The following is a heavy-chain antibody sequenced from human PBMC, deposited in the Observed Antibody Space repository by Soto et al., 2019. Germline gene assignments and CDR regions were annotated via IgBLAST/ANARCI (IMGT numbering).Heavy chain of an antibody. Sequence: ILSCAASGFTVSSNYMSWARQAPGKGLEWVSVIYSGGSTYYADSVKGRFTISRDNSKNTLYLQMNSLRAEDTAVYYCARSPSPGLPYYWGQGTLVTVSS. CDR2: IYSGGST. CDR1: GFTVSSNY. D-gene: IGHD4-17*01. J-gene: IGHJ4*02. CDR3: ARSPSPGLPYY. V-gene: IGHV3-53*01.